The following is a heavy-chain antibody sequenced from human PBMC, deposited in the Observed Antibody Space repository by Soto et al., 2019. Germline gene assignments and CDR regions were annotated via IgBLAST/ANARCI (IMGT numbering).Heavy chain of an antibody. CDR3: ARGLTYYYDSSGYDY. CDR1: GFTFSSYS. D-gene: IGHD3-22*01. J-gene: IGHJ4*02. Sequence: GGSLRLSCAASGFTFSSYSMNWVRQAPGKGLEWVSSISSSSSYIYYADSVKGRFTISRDNAKNSLYLQMNSLRAEDTAVYYCARGLTYYYDSSGYDYWGQGTLVTVSS. V-gene: IGHV3-21*01. CDR2: ISSSSSYI.